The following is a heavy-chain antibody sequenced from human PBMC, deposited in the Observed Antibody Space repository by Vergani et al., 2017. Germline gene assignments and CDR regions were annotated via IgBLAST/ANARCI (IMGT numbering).Heavy chain of an antibody. CDR3: ARCRGVRPHSPRYYYDSSGYHYWYFDL. CDR2: IYHSGST. Sequence: QLQLQESGSGLVKPSQTLSLTCAVSGGSISSGGYSWSWIRQPPGKGLEWIGYIYHSGSTYYNPSLKSRVTISVDRSKNQFSLKLSSVTAADTAVYYCARCRGVRPHSPRYYYDSSGYHYWYFDLWGRGTLVTVSS. D-gene: IGHD3-22*01. J-gene: IGHJ2*01. CDR1: GGSISSGGYS. V-gene: IGHV4-30-2*01.